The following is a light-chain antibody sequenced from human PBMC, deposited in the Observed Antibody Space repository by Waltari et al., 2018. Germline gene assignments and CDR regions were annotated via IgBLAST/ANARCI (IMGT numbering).Light chain of an antibody. CDR1: QDISSY. Sequence: IQLTQSPSSLSASVGDTVTITCRASQDISSYLAWYQQKPEKDPKILISAAFTLQSGVPPRFSGSGCGADLTLTISSLQPEDFATYYCQQFKTYPLTFGQGTRLEIK. J-gene: IGKJ5*01. CDR2: AAF. CDR3: QQFKTYPLT. V-gene: IGKV1-9*01.